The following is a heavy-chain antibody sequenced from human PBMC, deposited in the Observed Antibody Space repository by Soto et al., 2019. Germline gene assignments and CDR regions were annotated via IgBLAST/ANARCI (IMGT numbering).Heavy chain of an antibody. CDR2: ISSNGGST. V-gene: IGHV3-64*01. Sequence: GGSLRLCCAASGFTFSSHWMSGVRQAPGKGLEYVSAISSNGGSTHYANSVKGRFTISRDNSKNTLYLQMGSLRAEDMAVYYCAREKTYYDILASNDAFDIWGQGTMVTVSS. CDR1: GFTFSSHW. D-gene: IGHD3-9*01. CDR3: AREKTYYDILASNDAFDI. J-gene: IGHJ3*02.